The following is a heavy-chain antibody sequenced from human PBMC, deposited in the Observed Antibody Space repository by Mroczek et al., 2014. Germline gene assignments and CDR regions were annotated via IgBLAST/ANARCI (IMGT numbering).Heavy chain of an antibody. V-gene: IGHV4-39*01. J-gene: IGHJ5*02. CDR2: IYYSGST. CDR3: ATKRLQLLT. D-gene: IGHD5-24*01. CDR1: GDSIDSSAYY. Sequence: QVQLQESGPGLVKPSETLSLICTVSGDSIDSSAYYWGWVRQPPGKGLERIGSIYYSGSTYYNPSLKSRVTMFTDTSKNQFSLKLSSVTAADAAVYYCATKRLQLLTWGQGTLVTVSS.